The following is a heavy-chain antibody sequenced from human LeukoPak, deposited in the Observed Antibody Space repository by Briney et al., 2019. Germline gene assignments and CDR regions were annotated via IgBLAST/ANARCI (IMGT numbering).Heavy chain of an antibody. D-gene: IGHD3-3*01. CDR2: ISCSSGRT. CDR3: AKEPQGGNYDSWTGYYLDH. J-gene: IGHJ4*02. CDR1: GVTFSSYA. Sequence: PGGSLTLSCEVSGVTFSSYAMSWIRQAPGKGLEWVSGISCSSGRTYYADSVNGRFTISRDNSKNTVYLQMNSLRVEDTAVYYCAKEPQGGNYDSWTGYYLDHWGQGTLVTVSS. V-gene: IGHV3-23*01.